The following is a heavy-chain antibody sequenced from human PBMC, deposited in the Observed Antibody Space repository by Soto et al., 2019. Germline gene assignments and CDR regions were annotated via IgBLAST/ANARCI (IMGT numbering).Heavy chain of an antibody. CDR1: GGSFSGYY. CDR2: INHSGST. D-gene: IGHD2-2*02. Sequence: PSETLSLTCAVYGGSFSGYYWSWIRQPPGKGLEWIGEINHSGSTNYNPSLKSRVTISVDTSKNQFSLKLSSVTAAHTAVYYCARVAYTEASYYYYGMDVWGQGTTVTVSS. J-gene: IGHJ6*02. CDR3: ARVAYTEASYYYYGMDV. V-gene: IGHV4-34*01.